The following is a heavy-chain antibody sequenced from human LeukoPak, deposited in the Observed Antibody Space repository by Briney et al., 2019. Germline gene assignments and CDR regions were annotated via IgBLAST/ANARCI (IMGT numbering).Heavy chain of an antibody. Sequence: GGSLRLYRAASGFTFSSYAMHWVRQAPGKRLEYLSAASSNGDSTYYANSVKGRFTISRDNSKNTLYLQMGSLRAEDMAVYYCARRGGYYFDYWGQGTLVTVSS. CDR2: ASSNGDST. CDR1: GFTFSSYA. D-gene: IGHD4-23*01. V-gene: IGHV3-64*01. CDR3: ARRGGYYFDY. J-gene: IGHJ4*02.